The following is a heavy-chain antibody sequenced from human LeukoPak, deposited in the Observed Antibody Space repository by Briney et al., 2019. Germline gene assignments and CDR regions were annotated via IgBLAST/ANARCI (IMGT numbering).Heavy chain of an antibody. CDR2: INSDGSVT. Sequence: PGGSLRLSCAASGFTFTTYWMHWVRQGPGKGLEWVSRINSDGSVTHYADSVKGRFTISRDNAKNTVYLQMNSLRVEDTAVYYCASLAKPTDHWGQGTLVTVSS. CDR3: ASLAKPTDH. V-gene: IGHV3-74*01. D-gene: IGHD1-14*01. CDR1: GFTFTTYW. J-gene: IGHJ4*02.